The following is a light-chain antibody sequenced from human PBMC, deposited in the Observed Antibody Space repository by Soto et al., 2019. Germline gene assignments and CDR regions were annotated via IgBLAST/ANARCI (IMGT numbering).Light chain of an antibody. V-gene: IGLV2-14*01. CDR1: SSDVGGYNY. Sequence: QSALTQPASVSGSPGQSITISCTGTSSDVGGYNYVSWYQQHPGTAPKLMIYDVSKRPSGVSNRFSGSKSGNTASLTISGLQAEDEADYYCSSYTSSSTLRVFGGGTKLTVL. J-gene: IGLJ2*01. CDR3: SSYTSSSTLRV. CDR2: DVS.